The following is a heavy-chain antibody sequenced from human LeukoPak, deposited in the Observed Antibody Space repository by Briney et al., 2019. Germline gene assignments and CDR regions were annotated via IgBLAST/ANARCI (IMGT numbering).Heavy chain of an antibody. D-gene: IGHD3-22*01. Sequence: GGSLKISCMGSGSPFTNYWIGWVRQMPGKGLEWMGIIYPGDSDTRYSPSFQGQVTMSADKSISTASLQWSSLKASDTAMYYCARLRGDSSGYYYRGAFDIWGQGTMVTVSS. CDR2: IYPGDSDT. CDR3: ARLRGDSSGYYYRGAFDI. V-gene: IGHV5-51*01. CDR1: GSPFTNYW. J-gene: IGHJ3*02.